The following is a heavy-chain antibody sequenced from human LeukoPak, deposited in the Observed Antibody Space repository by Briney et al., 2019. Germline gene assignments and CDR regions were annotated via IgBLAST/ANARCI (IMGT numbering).Heavy chain of an antibody. J-gene: IGHJ4*02. V-gene: IGHV3-74*01. D-gene: IGHD6-13*01. CDR1: GFTFSRYY. Sequence: GGSLRLSCADSGFTFSRYYMHWVRQAPGKGLVWVSRINGDGSSTTYADSVKGRFTISRDNAKNTLYLQMNSLKVEDTAVYYCTRVFVGDEYSSSGYWGQGTLVTVSS. CDR3: TRVFVGDEYSSSGY. CDR2: INGDGSST.